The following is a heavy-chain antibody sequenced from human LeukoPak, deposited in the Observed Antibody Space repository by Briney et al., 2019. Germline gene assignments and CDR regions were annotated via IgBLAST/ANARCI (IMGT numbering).Heavy chain of an antibody. D-gene: IGHD3-16*01. J-gene: IGHJ4*02. CDR3: ARAMSTFGGVRNYFDS. CDR1: GFTFSGHN. V-gene: IGHV3-48*04. CDR2: VSISSGTI. Sequence: PGGSLRLSCAASGFTFSGHNMNWVRQAPGKGLEWISLVSISSGTIYYADSVKGRFRISRDNAKSSLDLEMNSLRAEDTAVYYCARAMSTFGGVRNYFDSWGQGTLVTVSS.